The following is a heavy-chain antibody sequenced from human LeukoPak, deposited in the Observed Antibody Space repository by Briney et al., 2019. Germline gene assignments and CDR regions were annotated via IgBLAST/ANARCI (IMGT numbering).Heavy chain of an antibody. CDR3: VRDGDAYNFDF. V-gene: IGHV3-74*01. J-gene: IGHJ4*02. CDR2: IKYDGSYT. Sequence: GESLRLSCAASGFTFSSYSMNWVRQAPGKGLEWVSRIKYDGSYTNYADSVKGRFTISRDNARNTLSLHMISLRAEDTAVYFCVRDGDAYNFDFWGQGVLVTVSS. D-gene: IGHD5-24*01. CDR1: GFTFSSYS.